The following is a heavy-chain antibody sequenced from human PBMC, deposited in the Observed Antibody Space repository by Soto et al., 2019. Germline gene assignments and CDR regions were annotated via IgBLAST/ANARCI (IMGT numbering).Heavy chain of an antibody. CDR2: ISYDGSNK. D-gene: IGHD6-13*01. V-gene: IGHV3-30*18. CDR1: GFTFSSYG. Sequence: QPGGSLRLSCAASGFTFSSYGMHWVRQAPGKGLEWVAVISYDGSNKYYADSVKGRFTISRDNSKNTLYLQMNSPRAEDTAVYYFAKEMGYWSSWFERRKRAPPPIYYYYYGMDVWGQGTTVTVSS. CDR3: AKEMGYWSSWFERRKRAPPPIYYYYYGMDV. J-gene: IGHJ6*02.